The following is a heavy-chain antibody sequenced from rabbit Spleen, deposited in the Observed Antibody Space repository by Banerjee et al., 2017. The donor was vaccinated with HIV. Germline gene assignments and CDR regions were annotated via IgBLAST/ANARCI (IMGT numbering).Heavy chain of an antibody. D-gene: IGHD3-1*01. CDR2: IAGSSSGFT. CDR3: ARDLASVVGWNFSL. CDR1: GFSFSSRYY. J-gene: IGHJ4*01. Sequence: QSLEESGGDLVKPEGSLTLTCTASGFSFSSRYYMCWVRQAPGKGLEWISCIAGSSSGFTYSATWAKGRFTCSKTSSTTVTLQMTSLTVADTATYFCARDLASVVGWNFSLWGQGTLVTVS. V-gene: IGHV1S40*01.